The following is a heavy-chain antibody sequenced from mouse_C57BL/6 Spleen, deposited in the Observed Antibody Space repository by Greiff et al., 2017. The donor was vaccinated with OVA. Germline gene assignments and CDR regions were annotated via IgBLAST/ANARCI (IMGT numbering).Heavy chain of an antibody. CDR3: ARHEGEGYSNYDWYFDV. V-gene: IGHV1-62-2*01. CDR2: FYPGSGSI. Sequence: QVQLQQSGAELVKPGASVKLSCKASGYTFTEYTIHWVKQRSGQGLEWIGWFYPGSGSIKYNEKFKDKATLTADKSSSTVYMELSRLTSEDSAVYFCARHEGEGYSNYDWYFDVWGTGTTVTVSS. D-gene: IGHD2-5*01. CDR1: GYTFTEYT. J-gene: IGHJ1*03.